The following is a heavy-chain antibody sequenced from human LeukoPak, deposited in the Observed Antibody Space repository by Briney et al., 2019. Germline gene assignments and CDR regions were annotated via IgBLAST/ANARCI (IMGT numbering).Heavy chain of an antibody. CDR2: ISGDGGST. Sequence: GGSLRLSCAASGFTFDDYAMHWVRQAPGKGLEWVSLISGDGGSTYYADSVKGRFTVSRANSKNSLYLQMNSLRTEDTALYYCASSVSYYGSGRPNDYWGQGTLVTVSS. CDR3: ASSVSYYGSGRPNDY. J-gene: IGHJ4*02. CDR1: GFTFDDYA. D-gene: IGHD3-10*01. V-gene: IGHV3-43*02.